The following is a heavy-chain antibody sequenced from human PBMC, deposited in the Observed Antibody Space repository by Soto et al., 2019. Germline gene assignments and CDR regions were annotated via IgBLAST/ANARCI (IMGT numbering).Heavy chain of an antibody. Sequence: SVKVSCKASGGTFSSYAISWVRQAPGQGLEWMGGIIPIFGTANYAQKFQGRVTITADESTSTAYMELSSLRSEDTAVYYCARRKGYETPIYYYYGMDVWGQGTTVTVSS. D-gene: IGHD1-1*01. CDR2: IIPIFGTA. V-gene: IGHV1-69*13. CDR3: ARRKGYETPIYYYYGMDV. CDR1: GGTFSSYA. J-gene: IGHJ6*02.